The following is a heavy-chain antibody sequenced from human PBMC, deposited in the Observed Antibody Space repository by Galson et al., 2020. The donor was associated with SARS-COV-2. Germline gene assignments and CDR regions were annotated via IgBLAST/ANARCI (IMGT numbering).Heavy chain of an antibody. V-gene: IGHV3-23*01. D-gene: IGHD6-13*01. Sequence: TGGSLRLSCTASGFTFINHAMSWVRQAPGKGLEWVLTISASGGTTYYVDSVKGRFTISRDNSKNTLYLQMNSPRAEDTAVYNCAKGIAAAVSYYFDWWGQGTLVTVSS. J-gene: IGHJ4*02. CDR2: ISASGGTT. CDR3: AKGIAAAVSYYFDW. CDR1: GFTFINHA.